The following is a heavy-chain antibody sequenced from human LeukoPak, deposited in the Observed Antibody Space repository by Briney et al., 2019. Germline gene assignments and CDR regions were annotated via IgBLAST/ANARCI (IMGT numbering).Heavy chain of an antibody. Sequence: PSETLSLTXSVSGGSISNYFWSWIWQSPGKGLEWIGYIYYSGSTNYNPSLKSRVTMSVDTSKNQFSLKLSSVTAADTAVYYCARVRVVGATPDYWGQGTLVTVSS. CDR2: IYYSGST. J-gene: IGHJ4*02. CDR3: ARVRVVGATPDY. V-gene: IGHV4-59*01. D-gene: IGHD1-26*01. CDR1: GGSISNYF.